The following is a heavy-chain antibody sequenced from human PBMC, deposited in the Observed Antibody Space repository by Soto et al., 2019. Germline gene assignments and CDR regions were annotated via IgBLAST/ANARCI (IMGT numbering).Heavy chain of an antibody. CDR1: GGSISSGGYY. CDR2: IYYSGST. CDR3: ARDQVVPAAFYYYYYGMDV. V-gene: IGHV4-31*03. J-gene: IGHJ6*02. D-gene: IGHD2-2*01. Sequence: QVQLQESGPGLVKPSQTLSLTCTVSGGSISSGGYYWSWIRQHPGKGLEWIGYIYYSGSTYYNPSLKSRVTRSVDTSKNQFSLKLSSVTAADTAVYYCARDQVVPAAFYYYYYGMDVWGQGTTVTVSS.